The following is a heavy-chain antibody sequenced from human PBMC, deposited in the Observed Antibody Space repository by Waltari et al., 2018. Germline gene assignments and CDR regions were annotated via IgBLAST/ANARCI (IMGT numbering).Heavy chain of an antibody. J-gene: IGHJ6*03. CDR3: ARSPDQPDSLDYYMDV. V-gene: IGHV3-64*01. CDR2: ISSNGVST. CDR1: GFSFSLLA. Sequence: EVQLVESGGGLVQPGGSLRRSCADPGFSFSLLAMHWVRQAPGNGLEYVSAISSNGVSTYYANSMKGRLSISRDNSKNTLYLQMGSLRAEDMAVYYCARSPDQPDSLDYYMDVWGKGTTVTVSS. D-gene: IGHD2-21*01.